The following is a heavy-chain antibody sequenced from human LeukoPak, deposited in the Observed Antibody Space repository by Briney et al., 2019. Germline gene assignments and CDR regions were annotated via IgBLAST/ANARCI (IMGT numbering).Heavy chain of an antibody. CDR3: ARHRNSYGPLTLDY. CDR1: GGSISSYY. V-gene: IGHV4-4*07. D-gene: IGHD5-18*01. Sequence: SETLSLTCTVSGGSISSYYWSWIRQPAGKGLEWIGRIYTSGSTNYNPSLKSRVTISVDTSKNQFSLKLSSVTAADTAVYYCARHRNSYGPLTLDYWGQGTLVTVSS. CDR2: IYTSGST. J-gene: IGHJ4*02.